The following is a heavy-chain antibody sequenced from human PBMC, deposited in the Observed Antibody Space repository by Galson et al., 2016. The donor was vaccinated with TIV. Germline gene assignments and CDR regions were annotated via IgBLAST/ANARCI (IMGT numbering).Heavy chain of an antibody. CDR3: ARGRLVLPPVIQYVGLNWFDP. V-gene: IGHV4-4*02. D-gene: IGHD2-2*02. CDR1: GGSISNSHW. Sequence: TLSLTCAVSGGSISNSHWWSWVRQPPGKGLEWIGEIYHRGSTNYNPSLKSRVSISVDKSKNQFSLELTSVTAADTAMYYCARGRLVLPPVIQYVGLNWFDPWGQGTLVTVSS. CDR2: IYHRGST. J-gene: IGHJ5*02.